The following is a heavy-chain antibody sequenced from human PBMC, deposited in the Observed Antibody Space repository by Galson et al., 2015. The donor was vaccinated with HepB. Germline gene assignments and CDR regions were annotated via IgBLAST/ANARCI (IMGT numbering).Heavy chain of an antibody. CDR2: IKQDGSEK. CDR3: ARPLSPVRRYDYVWGSYGS. Sequence: SLRLSCAASGFTFSSYWMSWVRQAPGKGLEWVANIKQDGSEKYYVDSVKGRFTISRDSAKNSLYLQMNSLRAEDTAVYYCARPLSPVRRYDYVWGSYGSWGQGTLVTVSS. CDR1: GFTFSSYW. V-gene: IGHV3-7*03. D-gene: IGHD3-16*01. J-gene: IGHJ4*02.